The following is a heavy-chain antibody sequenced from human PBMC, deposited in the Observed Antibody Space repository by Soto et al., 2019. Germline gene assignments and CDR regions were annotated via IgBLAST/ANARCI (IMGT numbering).Heavy chain of an antibody. CDR3: ARGNFNWIY. CDR1: GESFSGHY. V-gene: IGHV4-34*01. Sequence: QVQLQQWGAGLLKPSETLSLTCAVYGESFSGHYWSWIRQPPGKGLEWIGESNHSGSTNYNPSLKRRVTISVDTSKNQFSLKLSSVTAADTAVYYCARGNFNWIYWGQGTLVTVSS. J-gene: IGHJ4*02. D-gene: IGHD1-20*01. CDR2: SNHSGST.